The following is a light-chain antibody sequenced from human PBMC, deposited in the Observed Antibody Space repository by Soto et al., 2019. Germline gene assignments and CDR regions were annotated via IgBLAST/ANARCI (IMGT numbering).Light chain of an antibody. CDR1: SSDVGAYNY. CDR2: DVT. J-gene: IGLJ1*01. Sequence: QSVRTQPASVSGSPGQSIAISCTGTSSDVGAYNYVSWYQQYPGQAPKLMIYDVTSRPSGVSDRFSGSKSGNTASLTISGLQAEDEADYYCSSYTTSNTYVFGAGTKVTVL. CDR3: SSYTTSNTYV. V-gene: IGLV2-14*03.